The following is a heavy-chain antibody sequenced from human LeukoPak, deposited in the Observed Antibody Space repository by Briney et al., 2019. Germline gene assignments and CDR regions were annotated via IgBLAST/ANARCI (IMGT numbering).Heavy chain of an antibody. Sequence: PGGPLRLSCTASGFTFSTYSMNWVRQAPGKGLEWVSSITSSSSYIFYVDSVKGRFTISRDNAKNSLHLQMDSLRAEDSAVYYCERSATRSSSRINWFDAWGQGTLVTVSS. J-gene: IGHJ5*02. CDR3: ERSATRSSSRINWFDA. V-gene: IGHV3-21*01. CDR1: GFTFSTYS. D-gene: IGHD2-15*01. CDR2: ITSSSSYI.